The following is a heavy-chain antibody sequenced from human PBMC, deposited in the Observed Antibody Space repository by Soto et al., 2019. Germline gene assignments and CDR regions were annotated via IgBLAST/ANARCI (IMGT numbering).Heavy chain of an antibody. CDR2: IHPGGQTI. D-gene: IGHD2-15*01. Sequence: GESLKISCAASGFTFSSSEMYWVRQAPGKGLEWISYIHPGGQTIFYAESVKGRFTISRDNAKHSVYLQMNSLRAEDTAVYYCARRGSRWGRGTKVT. J-gene: IGHJ3*01. CDR1: GFTFSSSE. V-gene: IGHV3-48*03. CDR3: ARRGSR.